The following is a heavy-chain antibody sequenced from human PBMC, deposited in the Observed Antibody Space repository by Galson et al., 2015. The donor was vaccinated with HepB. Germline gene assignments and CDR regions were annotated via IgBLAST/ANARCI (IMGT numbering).Heavy chain of an antibody. CDR2: IHYSGST. CDR3: ATNTPGYSYGYSLGYYYYYMDV. V-gene: IGHV4-59*01. D-gene: IGHD5-18*01. J-gene: IGHJ6*03. CDR1: GGPISSYY. Sequence: SETLSLTCSVSGGPISSYYWTWIRQPPGKGLEWIGYIHYSGSTNYNPSLKSRVTISVDTSRNQLSLRLSSVTAADTAVYYCATNTPGYSYGYSLGYYYYYMDVWGKGTTVTVSS.